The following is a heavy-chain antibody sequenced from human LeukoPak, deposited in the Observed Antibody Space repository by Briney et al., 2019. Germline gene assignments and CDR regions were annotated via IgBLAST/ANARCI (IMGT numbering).Heavy chain of an antibody. Sequence: PSETLSLTCTVSGGSISSYYWSWIRQPPGKGLEWIGYVNYSGSTNYNPSLKSRVTISVDTSKNQFSLKLSSVTAADTAVYYCARTYYYDSSGFSLYYYYGMDVWGQGTTVTVSS. D-gene: IGHD3-22*01. CDR1: GGSISSYY. CDR2: VNYSGST. V-gene: IGHV4-59*01. J-gene: IGHJ6*02. CDR3: ARTYYYDSSGFSLYYYYGMDV.